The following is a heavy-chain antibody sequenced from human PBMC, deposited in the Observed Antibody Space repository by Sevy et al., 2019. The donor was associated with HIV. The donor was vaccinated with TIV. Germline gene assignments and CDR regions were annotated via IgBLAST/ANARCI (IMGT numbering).Heavy chain of an antibody. V-gene: IGHV3-30*18. Sequence: GGSLRLSCVASGFTFSSYGMHWVRQAPGKGLEWVAVISYDGSNKYYADSVKGRFTISRDNSKNTLYLQMNSLRAEDTAVYYCAKGLLWFGELCPFDYWGQGTLVTVSS. D-gene: IGHD3-10*01. CDR3: AKGLLWFGELCPFDY. CDR1: GFTFSSYG. J-gene: IGHJ4*02. CDR2: ISYDGSNK.